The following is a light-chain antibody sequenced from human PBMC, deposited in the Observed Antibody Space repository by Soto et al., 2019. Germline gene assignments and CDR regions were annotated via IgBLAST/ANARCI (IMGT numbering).Light chain of an antibody. Sequence: QSALTQPASVSGSPGQSITISCTGTSSDAGGFNYVSWYQHHPGKAPKLIIYEVSNRPSGVSNRFSSSKSGNTASLTISGLQAEDEADYYCNSYTSKSTGVVGTGTKVTVL. V-gene: IGLV2-14*01. CDR2: EVS. J-gene: IGLJ1*01. CDR1: SSDAGGFNY. CDR3: NSYTSKSTGV.